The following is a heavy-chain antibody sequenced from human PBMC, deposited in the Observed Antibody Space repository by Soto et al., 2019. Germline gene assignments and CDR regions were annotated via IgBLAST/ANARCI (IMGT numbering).Heavy chain of an antibody. Sequence: VASVKVSCKASGGTFSSYAISWVRQAPGQGLEWMGGIIPIFGTANYAQKFQGRVTITADKSTSTAYMELSSLRSEDTAVYYCASQSGYSSSWYPLPDYYYYGMDVWGQGTTVTVSS. CDR2: IIPIFGTA. J-gene: IGHJ6*02. CDR1: GGTFSSYA. V-gene: IGHV1-69*06. CDR3: ASQSGYSSSWYPLPDYYYYGMDV. D-gene: IGHD6-13*01.